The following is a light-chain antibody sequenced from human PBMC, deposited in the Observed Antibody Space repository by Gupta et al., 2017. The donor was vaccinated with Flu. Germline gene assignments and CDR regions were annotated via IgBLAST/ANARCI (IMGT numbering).Light chain of an antibody. J-gene: IGLJ2*01. CDR2: EVS. CDR3: SSYTSSSTRVV. CDR1: SSDVGGYNY. V-gene: IGLV2-14*01. Sequence: ITISCTGTSSDVGGYNYVSWYQQHPGKAPKLMIYEVSNRPSGVSNRFSGSKSGNTASLTISGLQAEDEADYYCSSYTSSSTRVVFGGGTKLTVL.